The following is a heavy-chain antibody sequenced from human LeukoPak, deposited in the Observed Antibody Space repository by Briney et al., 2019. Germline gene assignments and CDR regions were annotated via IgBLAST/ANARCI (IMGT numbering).Heavy chain of an antibody. D-gene: IGHD3-22*01. CDR3: AKDYYYDSSGYYSDAFDI. CDR1: GFTFDDYA. V-gene: IGHV3-9*01. Sequence: GGSLRLSCAASGFTFDDYAMHWVRQAPGKGLEWVSGISWNSGSIGYADSVKGRFTISRDNAKNSPYLQMNSLRAEDTALYYCAKDYYYDSSGYYSDAFDIWGQGTMVTVSS. J-gene: IGHJ3*02. CDR2: ISWNSGSI.